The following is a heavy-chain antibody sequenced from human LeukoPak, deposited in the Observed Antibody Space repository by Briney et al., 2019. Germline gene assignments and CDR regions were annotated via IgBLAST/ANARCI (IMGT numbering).Heavy chain of an antibody. V-gene: IGHV4-39*01. CDR1: GGSISSGGYY. CDR3: YGDTAMANLN. Sequence: SETLSLTCTVSGGSISSGGYYWSWIRQHPGKGLEWIGSIYYSGSTYYNPSLKSRVTISVDTSKNQFSLKLSSVTAADTAVYYSYGDTAMANLNWGQGTLVTVSS. J-gene: IGHJ4*02. D-gene: IGHD5-18*01. CDR2: IYYSGST.